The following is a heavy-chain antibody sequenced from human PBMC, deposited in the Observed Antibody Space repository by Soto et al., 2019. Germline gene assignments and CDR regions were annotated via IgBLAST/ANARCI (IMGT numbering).Heavy chain of an antibody. CDR1: GDTFTNYG. CDR3: ARDRSPYYYDSSGYPHY. CDR2: ISVYSGNT. J-gene: IGHJ4*02. V-gene: IGHV1-18*01. Sequence: SVKVSCKASGDTFTNYGFSWVRQAPGQGLEWMGWISVYSGNTNYAQNVQGRVTMTTDTSTSTAYMELRSLRSDDTAVYYCARDRSPYYYDSSGYPHYWGQGTLVTVSS. D-gene: IGHD3-22*01.